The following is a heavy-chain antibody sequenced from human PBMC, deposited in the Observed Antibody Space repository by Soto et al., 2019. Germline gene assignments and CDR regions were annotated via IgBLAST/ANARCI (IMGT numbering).Heavy chain of an antibody. J-gene: IGHJ6*02. V-gene: IGHV3-23*01. CDR1: GFTFSSYA. Sequence: GESLKLSCAASGFTFSSYAMSWVRQAPGKGLEWVSAISGSGGSTYYADSVKGRFTISRDNSKNTLYLQMNSLRAEDTAVYYCAKAHTMGTVTTDYYYYGMDVWGQGTMVTVSS. CDR3: AKAHTMGTVTTDYYYYGMDV. D-gene: IGHD4-17*01. CDR2: ISGSGGST.